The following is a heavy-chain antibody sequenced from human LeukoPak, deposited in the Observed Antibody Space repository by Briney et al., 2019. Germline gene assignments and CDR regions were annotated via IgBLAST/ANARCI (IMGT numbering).Heavy chain of an antibody. CDR2: INSDGSTT. CDR3: AGVIYYTSDAFDI. D-gene: IGHD3-22*01. CDR1: GFTFSSYW. J-gene: IGHJ3*02. V-gene: IGHV3-74*01. Sequence: PGGSLTLSCAASGFTFSSYWMHWVRQPPGKGPVWVSRINSDGSTTNYAASVKGRFTISRDNTKNTLYLQMNSLRVEDTAVYYCAGVIYYTSDAFDIWGQGTMVTVSS.